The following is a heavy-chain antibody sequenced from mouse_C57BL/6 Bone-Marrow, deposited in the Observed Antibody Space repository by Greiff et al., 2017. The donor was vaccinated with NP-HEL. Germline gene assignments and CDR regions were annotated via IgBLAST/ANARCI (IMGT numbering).Heavy chain of an antibody. CDR3: ARIYYGYLFDY. D-gene: IGHD2-2*01. J-gene: IGHJ2*01. Sequence: LQESGAELMKPGASVKLSCKATGYTFTGYWIEWVKQRPGHGLEWIGEILPGSGSTNSNEKFKGKATFTADTSSNTAYMQLSSLTTEDSAIYYCARIYYGYLFDYWGQGTTLTVSS. CDR2: ILPGSGST. V-gene: IGHV1-9*01. CDR1: GYTFTGYW.